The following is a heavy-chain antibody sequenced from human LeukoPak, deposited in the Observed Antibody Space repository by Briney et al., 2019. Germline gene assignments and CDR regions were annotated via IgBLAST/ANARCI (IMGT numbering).Heavy chain of an antibody. CDR2: INPGGSSI. CDR1: GFTFSSYW. J-gene: IGHJ4*02. Sequence: GGSLRLSCAASGFTFSSYWMHWVRQVPGKGLVWVARINPGGSSITYADSVKGRFTISRDTSMNTVYLQMNSLRAEDTAVYYCARLNFGDDYWGQGTLVTVSS. D-gene: IGHD4-17*01. CDR3: ARLNFGDDY. V-gene: IGHV3-74*01.